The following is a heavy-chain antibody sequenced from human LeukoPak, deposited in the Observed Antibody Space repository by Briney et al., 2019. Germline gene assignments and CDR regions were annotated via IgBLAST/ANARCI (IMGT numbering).Heavy chain of an antibody. CDR1: GFTFSSFA. CDR3: AKPHYFGSGSPDY. J-gene: IGHJ4*02. CDR2: ISDSDGST. V-gene: IGHV3-23*01. Sequence: GGSLRLSCAASGFTFSSFALSWVRQAPGKGLEWVSAISDSDGSTYYSNSVKGRFTISRDNPRNTLYLLMNSLRAEDTAIYYCAKPHYFGSGSPDYWGQGTLVTVSS. D-gene: IGHD3-10*01.